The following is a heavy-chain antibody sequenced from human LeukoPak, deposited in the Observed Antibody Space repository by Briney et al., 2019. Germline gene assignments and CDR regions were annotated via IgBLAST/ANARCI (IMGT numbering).Heavy chain of an antibody. J-gene: IGHJ6*02. CDR1: GFSVSNTY. Sequence: GGSLRLSCAASGFSVSNTYMSWVRQAPGKGLEWVSVIYSGDGGVSTYYADSVKGRFTISRHNSKNTLYLQMSSLRAEHTAVYVCARSAVRLRYYYAMDVWGQGTTVTVCS. CDR3: ARSAVRLRYYYAMDV. V-gene: IGHV3-53*04. D-gene: IGHD6-6*01. CDR2: IYSGDGGVST.